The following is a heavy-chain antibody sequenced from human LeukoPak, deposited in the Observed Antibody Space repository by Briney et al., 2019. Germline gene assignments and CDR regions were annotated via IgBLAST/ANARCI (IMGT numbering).Heavy chain of an antibody. V-gene: IGHV4-4*07. J-gene: IGHJ6*03. CDR1: GGSIFSYH. CDR3: ARLRFYDSSGYSPGYYMDV. Sequence: SETLTLTCTVSGGSIFSYHWSWVRQSPGEGLEWVGHIYVTGTTNYSPSLKSRFTMSVDTTKNQFSLKLKSVTAADTAVYYCARLRFYDSSGYSPGYYMDVWRKGTTVIVSS. D-gene: IGHD3-22*01. CDR2: IYVTGTT.